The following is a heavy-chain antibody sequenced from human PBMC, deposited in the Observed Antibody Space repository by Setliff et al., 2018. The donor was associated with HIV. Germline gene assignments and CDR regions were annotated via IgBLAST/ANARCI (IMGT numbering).Heavy chain of an antibody. D-gene: IGHD3-22*01. CDR1: GFTFVNHD. V-gene: IGHV3-13*01. Sequence: GRSLRLSCAASGFTFVNHDIEWVRQAPGKGLEWVSHIGTAGDTYYLDSVKGRFTISREDARNSGYLQMNSLRDDDTAVYFCARTAYYRDSSGYYSVAFDMWGPGTMVTVSS. CDR2: IGTAGDT. CDR3: ARTAYYRDSSGYYSVAFDM. J-gene: IGHJ3*02.